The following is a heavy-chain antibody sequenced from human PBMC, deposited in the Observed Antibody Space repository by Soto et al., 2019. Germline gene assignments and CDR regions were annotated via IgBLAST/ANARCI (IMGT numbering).Heavy chain of an antibody. Sequence: LQLQESGSGLVKPSQTLSLTCAVSGDSIDSGGYSWNWIRQPPGKGLEWIGYIYYTGGTSYNPSLKGPVTTAVDTSKTHFSLRLTSVTAADTAVSYGARDRRYGCILDSWCQGTLVTASS. CDR2: IYYTGGT. CDR1: GDSIDSGGYS. CDR3: ARDRRYGCILDS. V-gene: IGHV4-30-2*01. J-gene: IGHJ4*02. D-gene: IGHD4-17*01.